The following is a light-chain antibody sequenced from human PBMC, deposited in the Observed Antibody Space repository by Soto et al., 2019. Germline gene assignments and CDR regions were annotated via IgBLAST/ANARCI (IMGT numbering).Light chain of an antibody. V-gene: IGLV2-14*01. CDR2: DVS. Sequence: QTVVTQPASVSGSPGQSITISCTGTSSDVGGYDYVSWYQQYPGKAPRLIIYDVSHRPSGVSNRFSGSKSGNTASLTISGLRAEDDGDYFCISYTGTSALILFGGGTKLTVL. CDR1: SSDVGGYDY. J-gene: IGLJ2*01. CDR3: ISYTGTSALIL.